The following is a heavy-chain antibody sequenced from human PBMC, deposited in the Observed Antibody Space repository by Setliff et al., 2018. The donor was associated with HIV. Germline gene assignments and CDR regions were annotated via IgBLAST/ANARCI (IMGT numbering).Heavy chain of an antibody. D-gene: IGHD1-26*01. V-gene: IGHV4-59*12. J-gene: IGHJ4*02. CDR3: ARTRAPYFFDF. CDR1: GGSISSYY. CDR2: IYYSGST. Sequence: SETLSLTCTVSGGSISSYYWSWIRQSPGKGLEWLGYIYYSGSTNYNPSLKSRVTISVDTSKNQFSLQLNSVTAADTAVYFCARTRAPYFFDFWGQGAQVTVSS.